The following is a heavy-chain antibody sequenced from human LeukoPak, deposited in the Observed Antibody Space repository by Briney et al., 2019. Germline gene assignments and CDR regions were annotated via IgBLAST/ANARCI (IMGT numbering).Heavy chain of an antibody. CDR1: GFTFSSYS. Sequence: GGPVRLSCAASGFTFSSYSMNWARQAPGKGLEWVSYISSSSTTIFYADSVRGRFTISRDNAKNSLYLQMNSLRDEDTAVYYCARGQLYLDYWGQGTLDSVSS. CDR2: ISSSSTTI. CDR3: ARGQLYLDY. J-gene: IGHJ4*02. D-gene: IGHD5-18*01. V-gene: IGHV3-48*02.